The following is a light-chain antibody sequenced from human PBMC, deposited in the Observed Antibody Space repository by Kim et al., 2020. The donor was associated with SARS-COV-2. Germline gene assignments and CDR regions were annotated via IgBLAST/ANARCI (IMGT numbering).Light chain of an antibody. CDR1: QSISAQ. CDR3: QQYNSYPWT. J-gene: IGKJ4*02. CDR2: TAY. V-gene: IGKV1-5*03. Sequence: DIQMTQSPSTLSASVGDRVTITCRASQSISAQLAWYQQKPGEAPKLLIYTAYTLQSWVPSRFSGSGSETEFTLTISSLQPDDFATYYCQQYNSYPWTFGGGTKVDIK.